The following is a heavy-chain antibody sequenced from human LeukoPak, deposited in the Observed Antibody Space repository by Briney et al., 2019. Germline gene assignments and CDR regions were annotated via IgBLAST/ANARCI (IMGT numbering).Heavy chain of an antibody. CDR2: ISYDGSNK. J-gene: IGHJ4*02. Sequence: PGGPLRLSCAASGFTFSNFAMSWVRQAPGKGLGWVAVISYDGSNKYYADSVKGRFTISRDNSKNTLYLQMNSLRAEDTAVYYCARDFYDSSGYPDYYFDYWGQGTLVTVSS. CDR1: GFTFSNFA. CDR3: ARDFYDSSGYPDYYFDY. V-gene: IGHV3-30-3*01. D-gene: IGHD3-22*01.